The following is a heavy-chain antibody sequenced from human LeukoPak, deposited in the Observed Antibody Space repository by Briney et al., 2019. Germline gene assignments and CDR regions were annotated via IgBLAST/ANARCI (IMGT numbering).Heavy chain of an antibody. V-gene: IGHV3-21*01. CDR2: ISSSSYI. Sequence: PGGSLRLSCAASGFTFSSYSMNWVRQAPGKGLEWVSSISSSSYIYYADSVKGRFTISRDNAKNSLYLQMNSLRAEDTAVYYCARDSYYDSSGPDAFDIWGQGTMVTVSS. CDR1: GFTFSSYS. D-gene: IGHD3-22*01. J-gene: IGHJ3*02. CDR3: ARDSYYDSSGPDAFDI.